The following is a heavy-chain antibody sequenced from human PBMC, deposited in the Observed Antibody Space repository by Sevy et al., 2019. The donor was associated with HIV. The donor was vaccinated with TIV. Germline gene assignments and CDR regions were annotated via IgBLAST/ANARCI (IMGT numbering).Heavy chain of an antibody. CDR3: AKGGPNSGYDYYFDY. Sequence: GESLKISCAASGFTFSNYAMHWVRQAPGKGLAWVALIWYDGSKIFYADSVKGRFTISRDNSEGTLYLQMNSLRAEDTALYHCAKGGPNSGYDYYFDYWGQGTLVTVSS. J-gene: IGHJ4*02. CDR2: IWYDGSKI. CDR1: GFTFSNYA. D-gene: IGHD5-12*01. V-gene: IGHV3-33*06.